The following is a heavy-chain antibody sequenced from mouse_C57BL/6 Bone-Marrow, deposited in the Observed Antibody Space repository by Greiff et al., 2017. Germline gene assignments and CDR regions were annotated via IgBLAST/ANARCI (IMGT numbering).Heavy chain of an antibody. CDR3: TSHYYGSSYLYLDY. V-gene: IGHV5-9-1*02. D-gene: IGHD1-1*01. CDR2: ISSGGDYI. CDR1: GFTFSSYA. Sequence: EVQRVESGEGLVKPGGSLKLSCAASGFTFSSYAMSWVRQTPEKRLEWVAYISSGGDYIYYADTVKGRFTISRDNARNTLYLQMSSLKSEDTAMYYCTSHYYGSSYLYLDYWGQGTTLTVSS. J-gene: IGHJ2*01.